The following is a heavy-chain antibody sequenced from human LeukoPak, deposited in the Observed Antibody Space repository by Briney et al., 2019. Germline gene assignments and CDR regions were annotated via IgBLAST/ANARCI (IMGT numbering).Heavy chain of an antibody. CDR1: GVSISSSSYY. Sequence: TSSETLSLTCTVSGVSISSSSYYWGWIRQPPGKGLEWIGSIYYSGSTYYNPSLKSRVTISVDTSKNQFSLKLSSVTAADTSVYYCARQLNTSYYDSSGYPFDYWGQGTLVTVSS. V-gene: IGHV4-39*01. CDR2: IYYSGST. CDR3: ARQLNTSYYDSSGYPFDY. J-gene: IGHJ4*02. D-gene: IGHD3-22*01.